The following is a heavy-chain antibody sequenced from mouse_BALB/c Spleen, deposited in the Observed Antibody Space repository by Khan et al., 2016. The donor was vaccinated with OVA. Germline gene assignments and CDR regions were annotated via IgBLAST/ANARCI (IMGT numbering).Heavy chain of an antibody. CDR2: IAPATGNT. V-gene: IGHV14-3*02. J-gene: IGHJ1*01. Sequence: VQLQQSGAELVKPGASVKLSCTASGFNIKDSYLHWVKQRPEQGLEWIGRIAPATGNTQYDQKFKGKATLTSDTSSNTAYLQLNSLTSEDTAVYYCAGPSYDPQDFEDWGEGTTVTVSS. CDR3: AGPSYDPQDFED. D-gene: IGHD2-10*01. CDR1: GFNIKDSY.